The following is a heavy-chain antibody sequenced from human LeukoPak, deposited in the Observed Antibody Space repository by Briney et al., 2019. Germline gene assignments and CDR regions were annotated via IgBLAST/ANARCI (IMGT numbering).Heavy chain of an antibody. J-gene: IGHJ4*02. CDR3: AREQKLYDGSGSSTFDF. D-gene: IGHD3-10*01. CDR2: ISRSSSYT. Sequence: SGGSLRLSCAASGFTFSDSYMSWIREAPGKGLVWVSYISRSSSYTKYADSVKGRFTISRDSAKNSLYLQMNSLRAEDTAVYYCAREQKLYDGSGSSTFDFWGQGTLVTVSS. CDR1: GFTFSDSY. V-gene: IGHV3-11*05.